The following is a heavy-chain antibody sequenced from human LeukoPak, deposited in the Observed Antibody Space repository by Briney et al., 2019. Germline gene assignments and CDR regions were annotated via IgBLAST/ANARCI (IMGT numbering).Heavy chain of an antibody. CDR3: AKEDGGSADY. D-gene: IGHD1-26*01. CDR1: GFTFSNYV. V-gene: IGHV3-23*01. CDR2: INTNGGST. Sequence: GGSLRLSCAASGFTFSNYVMSWIRQAPGKGLEWLSGINTNGGSTYYADSVKGRFTTSRDNSKNTLYLQMRSLRIEDTAIYYCAKEDGGSADYWGQGTLVIVSS. J-gene: IGHJ4*02.